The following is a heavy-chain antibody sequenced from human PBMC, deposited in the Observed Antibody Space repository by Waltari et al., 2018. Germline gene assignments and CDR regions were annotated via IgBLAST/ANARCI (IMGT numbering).Heavy chain of an antibody. V-gene: IGHV4-4*07. CDR1: GSSISVFF. J-gene: IGHJ5*02. D-gene: IGHD2-15*01. Sequence: QVHLKASGPALVKPSETLSLTCTVSGSSISVFFWSWIRQPDGKGLECVGRASASGSTYHNPSIKSRITWATDTSRNQFSLTLTDVTAADTAMYYCVREKGGLGGWFDPWGQGIQVTVSS. CDR3: VREKGGLGGWFDP. CDR2: ASASGST.